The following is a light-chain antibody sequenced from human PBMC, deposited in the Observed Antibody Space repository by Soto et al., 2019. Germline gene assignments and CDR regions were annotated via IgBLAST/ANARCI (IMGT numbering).Light chain of an antibody. CDR1: SYNVGGYNY. J-gene: IGLJ2*01. Sequence: QCALTQPASVSGSPGQSITISCTGTSYNVGGYNYVSWYQQHPGKAPKLMIYDVSNRPSGVSNRFSGSKSGNTASLTISGLQAEDEADYYCSSYTSSSTVVFGGGTKLTVL. V-gene: IGLV2-14*01. CDR3: SSYTSSSTVV. CDR2: DVS.